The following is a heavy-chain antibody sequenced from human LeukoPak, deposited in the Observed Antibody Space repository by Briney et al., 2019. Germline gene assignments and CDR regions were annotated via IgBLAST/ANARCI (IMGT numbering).Heavy chain of an antibody. Sequence: GGSLRLSCAASGFTFSDYSMNWVRQAPGMGLEWVSSISSESAHILYADSVKGRFTISRDNAKNSLYLQMNSLRAEDTAVYYCARFETVAAKPFEYWGQGALVTVSS. CDR3: ARFETVAAKPFEY. CDR1: GFTFSDYS. D-gene: IGHD6-19*01. J-gene: IGHJ4*02. V-gene: IGHV3-21*01. CDR2: ISSESAHI.